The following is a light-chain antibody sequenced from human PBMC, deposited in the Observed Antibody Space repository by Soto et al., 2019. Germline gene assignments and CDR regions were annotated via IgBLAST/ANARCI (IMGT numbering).Light chain of an antibody. J-gene: IGKJ4*01. CDR3: QQSSVTIT. CDR2: GVS. Sequence: DIQMTQSPSSLSASVGDSVTIACRASQNINHYLNWYQHKPGTAPKLLISGVSGLQGGVPSRFSASGSGTDFTLTISSLQPEDFATYYCQQSSVTITFGGGTKVEIK. CDR1: QNINHY. V-gene: IGKV1-39*01.